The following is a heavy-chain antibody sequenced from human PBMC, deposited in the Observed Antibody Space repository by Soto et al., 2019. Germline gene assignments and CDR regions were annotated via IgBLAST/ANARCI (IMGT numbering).Heavy chain of an antibody. J-gene: IGHJ4*02. CDR1: GGTFSSYA. CDR2: IIPIFGTA. Sequence: QVQLVQSGAEVKKPGSSVKVSCKASGGTFSSYAISWVRQAPGQGLEWMGGIIPIFGTANYAQKFQGRVTITADESTSTAYMELSSLRSEDTAVYYCARERPTLLWTAAAGGKALDYWGQGTLVTVSS. CDR3: ARERPTLLWTAAAGGKALDY. D-gene: IGHD6-13*01. V-gene: IGHV1-69*01.